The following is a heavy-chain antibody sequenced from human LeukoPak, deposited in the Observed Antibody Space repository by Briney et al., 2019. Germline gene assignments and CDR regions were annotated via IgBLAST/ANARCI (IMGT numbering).Heavy chain of an antibody. CDR3: ARGENGALDI. D-gene: IGHD2-8*01. J-gene: IGHJ3*02. Sequence: GGSLRLSCAASGFTFSRHWRSWVRQAPGKGLEWLAKIKQDGSEKYYVDSVKGRFTISRDNAKNSLSLQMNSLRAEDTAVYYCARGENGALDIWGQGTMVTVSS. V-gene: IGHV3-7*01. CDR1: GFTFSRHW. CDR2: IKQDGSEK.